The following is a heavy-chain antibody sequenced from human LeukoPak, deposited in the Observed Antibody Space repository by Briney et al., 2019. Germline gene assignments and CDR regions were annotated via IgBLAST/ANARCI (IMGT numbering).Heavy chain of an antibody. Sequence: PGGSLRLSCAASGFTFSSYSMNWVRQAPGKGLEWVSSISSSNSYIYYADSVKGRFTISRDNAKNSLYLQMNSLRAEDTAVYYCATANQLVLAGWERDYWGQGTLVTVSS. D-gene: IGHD6-6*01. CDR1: GFTFSSYS. CDR3: ATANQLVLAGWERDY. V-gene: IGHV3-21*01. J-gene: IGHJ4*02. CDR2: ISSSNSYI.